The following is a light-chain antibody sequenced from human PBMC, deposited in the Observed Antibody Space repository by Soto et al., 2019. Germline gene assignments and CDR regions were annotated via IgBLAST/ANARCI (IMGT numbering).Light chain of an antibody. CDR3: LLDFSYFWA. J-gene: IGKJ1*01. Sequence: DIQMTQSPSTLSASVGDRVTITCRASQSINNWLAWYQLKPGKAPKLLIYDASTLQSGVPSSFSGSRSGTDFTLTISSLQPEDFATYYCLLDFSYFWAFGQGTKVDIK. V-gene: IGKV1-5*01. CDR2: DAS. CDR1: QSINNW.